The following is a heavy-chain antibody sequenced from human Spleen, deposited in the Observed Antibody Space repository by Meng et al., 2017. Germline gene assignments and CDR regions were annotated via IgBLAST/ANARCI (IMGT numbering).Heavy chain of an antibody. J-gene: IGHJ4*02. CDR3: ARDEDISAAGKLFGDY. D-gene: IGHD6-13*01. Sequence: ASVKVSCKASGYTFTGYYMHWVRQAPGQGLEWMGRINPNIGGTNYAQKFQGRVTMTGDTSISTAYMELSGLRSDDTAMYYCARDEDISAAGKLFGDYWGQGTLVTVSS. CDR2: INPNIGGT. V-gene: IGHV1-2*06. CDR1: GYTFTGYY.